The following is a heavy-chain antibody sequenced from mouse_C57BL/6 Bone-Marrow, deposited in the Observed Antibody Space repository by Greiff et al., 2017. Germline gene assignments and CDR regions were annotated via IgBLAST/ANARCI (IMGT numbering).Heavy chain of an antibody. CDR3: ARDYYGSSDGYFDY. V-gene: IGHV1-81*01. J-gene: IGHJ2*01. Sequence: QVQLQQSGAELARPGASVKLSCKASGYTFTSYGISWVKQRTGQGLEWIGEIYPRSGNTYYNEKFKGKATLTADKSSSTAYMELRSLTSEDSAVYVCARDYYGSSDGYFDYWGQGTTLTVSS. CDR2: IYPRSGNT. D-gene: IGHD1-1*01. CDR1: GYTFTSYG.